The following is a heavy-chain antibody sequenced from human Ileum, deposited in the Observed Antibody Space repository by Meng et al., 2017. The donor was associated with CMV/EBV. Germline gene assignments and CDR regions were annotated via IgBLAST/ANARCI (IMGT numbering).Heavy chain of an antibody. Sequence: GESLKISCAASGFSFSDFWISWIRQAPGKGLEWVANINQDGSDKYYADSVTGRFTISRDNAENSLYLQTNSPRAEDTAVYYCARALRIAAAGKYYYHGMDVWGQGTTVTVSS. D-gene: IGHD6-13*01. V-gene: IGHV3-7*01. CDR3: ARALRIAAAGKYYYHGMDV. CDR1: GFSFSDFW. CDR2: INQDGSDK. J-gene: IGHJ6*02.